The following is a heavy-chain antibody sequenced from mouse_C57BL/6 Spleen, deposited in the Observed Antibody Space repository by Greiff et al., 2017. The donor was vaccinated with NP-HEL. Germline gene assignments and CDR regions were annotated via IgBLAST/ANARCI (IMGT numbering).Heavy chain of an antibody. V-gene: IGHV1-75*01. D-gene: IGHD1-1*01. CDR1: GYTFTDYY. CDR3: ARDGLYYYGSSDGFPYYFDY. CDR2: IFPGSGST. Sequence: VKLMESGPELVKPGASVKISCKASGYTFTDYYINWVKQRPGQGLEWIGWIFPGSGSTYYNEKFKGKAPLTVDKSSSTAYMLLSSLTSEDSAVYFCARDGLYYYGSSDGFPYYFDYWGQGTTLTVSS. J-gene: IGHJ2*01.